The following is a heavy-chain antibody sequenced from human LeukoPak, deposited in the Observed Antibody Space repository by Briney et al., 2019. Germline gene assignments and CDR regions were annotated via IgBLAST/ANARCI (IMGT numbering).Heavy chain of an antibody. Sequence: SETLSLTCAVSGGPFSGYFWSWIRQSSGKGLEWIGEIHNSGTTNYNPSLNSRVTISEDTSKNQFYLNLSSVTAADTAVYYCARRYYYNLGSFPFDVGGQRTLVTVYS. J-gene: IGHJ4*02. CDR1: GGPFSGYF. D-gene: IGHD3-10*01. V-gene: IGHV4-34*01. CDR2: IHNSGTT. CDR3: ARRYYYNLGSFPFDV.